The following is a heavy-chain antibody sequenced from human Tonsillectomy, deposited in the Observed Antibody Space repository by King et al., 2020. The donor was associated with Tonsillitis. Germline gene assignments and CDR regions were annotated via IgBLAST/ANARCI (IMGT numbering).Heavy chain of an antibody. CDR3: ARGVGYCSGGSCYALEY. J-gene: IGHJ4*02. CDR2: IYSGGST. Sequence: VQLVESGGGLVQPGGSLRLSCAASGFTVSTNYMSWVRQAPGKGLEWVSVIYSGGSTYYADSVKGRFTISRDNSKNTLYLQMNSLRAEDTAVYYCARGVGYCSGGSCYALEYWGQGTLVTVSS. D-gene: IGHD2-15*01. V-gene: IGHV3-66*01. CDR1: GFTVSTNY.